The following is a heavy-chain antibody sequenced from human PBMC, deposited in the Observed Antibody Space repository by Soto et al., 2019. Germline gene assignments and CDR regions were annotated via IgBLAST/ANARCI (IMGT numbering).Heavy chain of an antibody. V-gene: IGHV4-39*01. CDR1: GGPISSGGHY. J-gene: IGHJ4*02. D-gene: IGHD6-13*01. CDR3: ARHRDTSSRYLLPDY. CDR2: IYYRGNT. Sequence: GTLGLTCTVSGGPISSGGHYWGWIRQPPGKGLEWIGNIYYRGNTYYNPSLRSRVTISVDTSKNQFSLKVTSLTAADTAVYYCARHRDTSSRYLLPDYWGQGILVTVSS.